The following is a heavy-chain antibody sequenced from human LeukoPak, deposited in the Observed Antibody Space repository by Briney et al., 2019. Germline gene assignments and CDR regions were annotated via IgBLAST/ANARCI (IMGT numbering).Heavy chain of an antibody. CDR3: AGTTDFWSGYSGYYYYMDV. V-gene: IGHV1-69*05. CDR2: LIPIFGTA. J-gene: IGHJ6*03. CDR1: VGTFSSYA. D-gene: IGHD3-3*01. Sequence: VASVKVSCKASVGTFSSYAISWVRQAPGQGLEWMGGLIPIFGTANYAQNFQGRVTITTDESTSTAYMELSSLRSEDTAVYYCAGTTDFWSGYSGYYYYMDVWGKGTTVTVSS.